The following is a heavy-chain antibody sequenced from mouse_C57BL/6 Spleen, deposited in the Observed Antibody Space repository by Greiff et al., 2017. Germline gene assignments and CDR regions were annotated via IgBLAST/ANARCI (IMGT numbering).Heavy chain of an antibody. CDR3: ATDYSNQFDY. J-gene: IGHJ2*01. Sequence: EVKLVESEGGLVQPGSSMKLSCTASGFTFSDYYMAWVRQVPEKGLDWVANINYDGSSTDYLHSLKSRFINSRDNAKNILYLQRSSLKSEETATYYCATDYSNQFDYWGQGTTLTVSS. CDR2: INYDGSST. D-gene: IGHD2-5*01. CDR1: GFTFSDYY. V-gene: IGHV5-16*01.